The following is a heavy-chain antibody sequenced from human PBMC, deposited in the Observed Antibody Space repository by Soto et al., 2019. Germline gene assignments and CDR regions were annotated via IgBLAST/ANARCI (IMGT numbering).Heavy chain of an antibody. CDR1: GGSISSYY. CDR3: ARAFDTEYYYDSSGSAPYYFDY. V-gene: IGHV4-59*01. D-gene: IGHD3-22*01. J-gene: IGHJ4*02. CDR2: IYYSGST. Sequence: PSETLSLTCTVSGGSISSYYWSWIRQPPGKGLEWIGYIYYSGSTNYNPSLKSRVTISVDTSKNHFSLNLSSVTAADTAVYYCARAFDTEYYYDSSGSAPYYFDYWGQGTLVTVSS.